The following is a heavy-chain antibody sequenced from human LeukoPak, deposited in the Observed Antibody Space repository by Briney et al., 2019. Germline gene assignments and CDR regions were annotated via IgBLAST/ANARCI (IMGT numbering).Heavy chain of an antibody. J-gene: IGHJ4*02. D-gene: IGHD7-27*01. CDR1: GFTFSTYG. V-gene: IGHV3-30*02. Sequence: GGSLRLSCAASGFTFSTYGMHWVRQAPGKGLEWVAFIRYDGSNEYYADSVKGRFTISRDNSNNTLFLQMNSLRAEDTAVYYCARSPGDRFDYWGQGTLVTVSS. CDR2: IRYDGSNE. CDR3: ARSPGDRFDY.